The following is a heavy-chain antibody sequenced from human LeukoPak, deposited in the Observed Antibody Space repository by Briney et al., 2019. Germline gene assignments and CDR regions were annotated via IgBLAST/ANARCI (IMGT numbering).Heavy chain of an antibody. CDR1: GGSFSGYC. Sequence: SETLSLTCAVYGGSFSGYCWSWIRQPPGKGLEWIGEINHSGSTNYNPSLKSRVTISVDTSKNQFSLKLSSVTAADTAVYYCARAAFMVRGVIITSHYYYYMDVWGKGTTVTVSS. CDR2: INHSGST. CDR3: ARAAFMVRGVIITSHYYYYMDV. D-gene: IGHD3-10*01. J-gene: IGHJ6*03. V-gene: IGHV4-34*01.